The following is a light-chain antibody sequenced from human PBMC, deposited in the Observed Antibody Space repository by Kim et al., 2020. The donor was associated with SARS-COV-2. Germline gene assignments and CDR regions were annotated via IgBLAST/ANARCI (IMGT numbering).Light chain of an antibody. J-gene: IGLJ2*01. CDR3: CSYAGSNSLV. CDR2: DVS. Sequence: QPVLTQPRSVSGSPGQSITISCTGTSSDVGGYNYVTWYQQHPGKAPKVIIYDVSKRPSGIPDRFSGSKSGNTASRTISGLQTEDEGDYHCCSYAGSNSLVFGGGTQLTVL. V-gene: IGLV2-11*01. CDR1: SSDVGGYNY.